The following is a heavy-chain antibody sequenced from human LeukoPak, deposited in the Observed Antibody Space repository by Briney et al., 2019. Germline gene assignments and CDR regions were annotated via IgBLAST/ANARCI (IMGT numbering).Heavy chain of an antibody. CDR3: ARGSGGNYWFDP. CDR2: IYYSGST. J-gene: IGHJ5*02. CDR1: GGSISSYY. V-gene: IGHV4-59*01. Sequence: PSETLSLTCTVSGGSISSYYCSWIRQPPGKGLEWIGYIYYSGSTNYNPSLKSRVTISVDTSKNQFSLKLSSVTAADTAVYYCARGSGGNYWFDPWGQGTLVTVSS. D-gene: IGHD4-23*01.